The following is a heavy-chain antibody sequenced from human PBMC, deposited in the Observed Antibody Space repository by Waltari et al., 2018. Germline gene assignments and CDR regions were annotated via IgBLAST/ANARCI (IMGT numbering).Heavy chain of an antibody. CDR3: ARAGETVFGVVTRCDY. Sequence: QVHLVESGVGVVQPGRSLRLSCAASGCTCSTYSMHWVRQAPAKGLEWVALISDDGGSKNEVDSVKGRFTISRDNSKNTVYLQMNSLRPEDTAVYYCARAGETVFGVVTRCDYWGQGALVTVSS. CDR2: ISDDGGSK. V-gene: IGHV3-30-3*01. CDR1: GCTCSTYS. D-gene: IGHD3-3*01. J-gene: IGHJ4*02.